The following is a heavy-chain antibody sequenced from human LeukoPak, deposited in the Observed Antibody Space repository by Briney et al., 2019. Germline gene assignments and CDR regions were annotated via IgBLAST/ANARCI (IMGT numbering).Heavy chain of an antibody. V-gene: IGHV4-38-2*01. CDR1: GYSITSSYY. CDR3: ARQGERFLEWLPMGQFDY. Sequence: TSETLSLTXAVSGYSITSSYYWGWIRQPPGKGLEWLATISHSENTYYNPSLKGRVTVSLDTSKNQFSLRLSSVTAADTAVYYCARQGERFLEWLPMGQFDYWGQGTLVTVSS. CDR2: ISHSENT. J-gene: IGHJ4*02. D-gene: IGHD3-3*01.